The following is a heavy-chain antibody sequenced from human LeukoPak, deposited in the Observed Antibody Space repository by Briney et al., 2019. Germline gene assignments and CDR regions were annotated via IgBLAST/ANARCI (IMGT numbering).Heavy chain of an antibody. J-gene: IGHJ4*02. V-gene: IGHV4-39*01. CDR3: ARRPRYGDYEFDY. Sequence: SETLSRTCTVSGGSISSSSYYWGWIRQPPGKGLEWIGSIYYSGSTYYNPSLKSRVTISVDTSKNQFSLKLSSVTAADTAVYYCARRPRYGDYEFDYWGQGTLVTVSS. D-gene: IGHD4-17*01. CDR1: GGSISSSSYY. CDR2: IYYSGST.